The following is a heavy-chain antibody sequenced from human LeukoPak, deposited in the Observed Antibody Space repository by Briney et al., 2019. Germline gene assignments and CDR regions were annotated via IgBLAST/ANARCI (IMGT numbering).Heavy chain of an antibody. D-gene: IGHD1-26*01. CDR1: GGVISSYY. V-gene: IGHV4-59*01. CDR3: ARDKWYFDY. CDR2: IYYSGST. J-gene: IGHJ4*02. Sequence: SETLSLTCTVSGGVISSYYWSWIRQPSGKGLEWIGYIYYSGSTNYNPSLKSRVTISVDTSKNQFSLKLSSVTAADTAVYYCARDKWYFDYWGQGTLVTVSS.